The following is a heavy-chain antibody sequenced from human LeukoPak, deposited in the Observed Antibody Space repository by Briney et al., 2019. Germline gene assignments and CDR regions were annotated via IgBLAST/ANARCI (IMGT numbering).Heavy chain of an antibody. Sequence: GSLRLSCAASGFTFSESWMTRVRQVPGQGLEWVAHINHEGGGIQYVDSVKGRFTISRDNAKGSVYLQMNSLRAEDTAIYHCATYINWVAGDVWGQGTTVIVSS. CDR2: INHEGGGI. J-gene: IGHJ6*02. CDR3: ATYINWVAGDV. CDR1: GFTFSESW. D-gene: IGHD1-1*01. V-gene: IGHV3-7*01.